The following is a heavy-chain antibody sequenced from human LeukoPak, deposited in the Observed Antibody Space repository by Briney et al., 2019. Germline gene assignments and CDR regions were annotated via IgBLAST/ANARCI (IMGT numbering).Heavy chain of an antibody. J-gene: IGHJ4*02. CDR1: GGSIDSYY. D-gene: IGHD2-2*01. CDR2: IYYTGST. CDR3: ARVYQSAEYYFDY. Sequence: SETLSLTCTVSGGSIDSYYWSWIRQPPGKGLEWIGYIYYTGSTEYHPSLKSRVTISLDTSKNQFSLKLTSVTAADTAVYYCARVYQSAEYYFDYWGQGNPVSVSS. V-gene: IGHV4-59*01.